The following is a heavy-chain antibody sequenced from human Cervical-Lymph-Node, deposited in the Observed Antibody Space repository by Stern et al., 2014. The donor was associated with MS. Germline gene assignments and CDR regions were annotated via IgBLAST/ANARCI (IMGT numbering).Heavy chain of an antibody. V-gene: IGHV2-5*02. CDR2: IYWDDDK. Sequence: ESGPTLVKPTETLTLTCTFSGFSLTTLGEGVGWIRQPPGKALEWLAMIYWDDDKRYSPSLKSRLTIRKDTSKNHVVLTLTNMDSVDTATYYCAHSRVVLLRGVPFDYWGQGNLVTVSS. D-gene: IGHD3-10*01. CDR1: GFSLTTLGEG. J-gene: IGHJ4*02. CDR3: AHSRVVLLRGVPFDY.